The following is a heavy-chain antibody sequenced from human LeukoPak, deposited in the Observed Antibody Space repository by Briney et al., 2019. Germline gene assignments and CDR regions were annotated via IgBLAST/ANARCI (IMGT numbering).Heavy chain of an antibody. CDR1: GGSVSSDNYY. Sequence: PSETLSLTCTVSGGSVSSDNYYWTWIRQPPGKGLEWIGYIYHSGNTKYNPSLQSRVTISLDASKKQFSLKLDSVTAADTAVYYCAKGVPALSALPDYWGQGTLVTVSS. CDR2: IYHSGNT. D-gene: IGHD2-2*01. J-gene: IGHJ4*02. V-gene: IGHV4-61*01. CDR3: AKGVPALSALPDY.